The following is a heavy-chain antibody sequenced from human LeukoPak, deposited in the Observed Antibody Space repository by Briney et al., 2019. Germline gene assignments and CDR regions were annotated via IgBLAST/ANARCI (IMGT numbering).Heavy chain of an antibody. Sequence: PGGSLRLSCAASGFSVTTHYMTWVRQAPGKGLEWLSVIYGGCTTYYPDPVMRRFTISRDNFKNTLSLKMNSMSAEDTAVYYCARDVGADAAKKRDWKNDYFYYGMDVWGQGTTVTVSS. CDR2: IYGGCTT. V-gene: IGHV3-66*01. J-gene: IGHJ6*02. D-gene: IGHD1-26*01. CDR1: GFSVTTHY. CDR3: ARDVGADAAKKRDWKNDYFYYGMDV.